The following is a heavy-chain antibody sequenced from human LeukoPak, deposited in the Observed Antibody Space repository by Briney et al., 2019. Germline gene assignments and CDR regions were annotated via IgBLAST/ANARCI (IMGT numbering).Heavy chain of an antibody. CDR3: ARDSRDGYNEGAFDI. CDR2: ISSSSSYI. J-gene: IGHJ3*02. CDR1: GFTFSSYS. D-gene: IGHD5-24*01. V-gene: IGHV3-21*01. Sequence: GGSLRLSCAASGFTFSSYSMNWVRQAPGKGLEWVSSISSSSSYIYYADSVKGRFTISRDNAKNSLYLQMNSLRAEDTAVYYYARDSRDGYNEGAFDIWGKGTMVTVSS.